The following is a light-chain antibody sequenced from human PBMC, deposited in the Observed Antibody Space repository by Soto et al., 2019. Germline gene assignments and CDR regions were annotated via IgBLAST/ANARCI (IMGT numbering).Light chain of an antibody. Sequence: DIQMTQSPSSLSASVGDRVTITFQASQDISNYLNWYQQKPGKAPKLLIYDASNLETGVPIRFSGSGSGTDFTFTISSLQPEDIATYYCQQYDNLPLTFGGGTKVEIK. CDR2: DAS. CDR3: QQYDNLPLT. J-gene: IGKJ4*01. V-gene: IGKV1-33*01. CDR1: QDISNY.